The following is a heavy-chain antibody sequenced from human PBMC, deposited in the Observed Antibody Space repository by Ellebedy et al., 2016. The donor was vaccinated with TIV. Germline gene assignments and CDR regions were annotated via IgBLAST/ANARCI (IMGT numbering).Heavy chain of an antibody. Sequence: GESLKISCAASGFTFSSYAMSWVRQAPGKGLEWVSVIYSGGDGGDTYYADSVKGRFTISRDNSKNTLYLQMNSLRAEDTAVYYCARDAAGNGGKLDYWGQGALVTVSS. D-gene: IGHD4-23*01. J-gene: IGHJ4*02. CDR2: IYSGGDGGDT. CDR3: ARDAAGNGGKLDY. V-gene: IGHV3-23*03. CDR1: GFTFSSYA.